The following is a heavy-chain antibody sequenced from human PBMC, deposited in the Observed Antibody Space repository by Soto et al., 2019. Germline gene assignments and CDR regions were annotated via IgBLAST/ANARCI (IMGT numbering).Heavy chain of an antibody. J-gene: IGHJ4*02. Sequence: ASVKVSCTASGYTFSGFYMHWVRQAPGQGLEWMGWINPNSGGTKSAEKFQGRVTMTRDTSISTAYMELSRLTSDDTAVYYCASAAVTGKAGLDVWGQGTLVTVAS. D-gene: IGHD6-19*01. CDR1: GYTFSGFY. V-gene: IGHV1-2*02. CDR3: ASAAVTGKAGLDV. CDR2: INPNSGGT.